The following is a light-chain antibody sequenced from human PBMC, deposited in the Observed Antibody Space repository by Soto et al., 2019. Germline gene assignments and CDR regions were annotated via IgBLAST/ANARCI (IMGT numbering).Light chain of an antibody. Sequence: EIVLTQSPGTLSLSPGESATLSCRASQSVTSNYLAWYQQRPGQAPRLLIYGASSRATGIPDRFSGSGSGRDFTLTITRLEPEDSAVYYCQQFGSSPLFTFGPGTKVDI. J-gene: IGKJ3*01. CDR2: GAS. CDR1: QSVTSNY. CDR3: QQFGSSPLFT. V-gene: IGKV3-20*01.